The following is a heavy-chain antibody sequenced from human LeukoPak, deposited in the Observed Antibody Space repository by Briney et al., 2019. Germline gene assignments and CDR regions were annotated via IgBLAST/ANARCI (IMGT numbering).Heavy chain of an antibody. CDR2: MNPNSGNT. Sequence: AASVKVSCKASGYTFTSYDINWVRQATGQGLEWMGWMNPNSGNTGYAQKFQGRVTITTNTSTSTAYMELSSLRSEDTAVYYCARGVRVGAINYFDYWGQGTLVTVSS. CDR1: GYTFTSYD. D-gene: IGHD1-26*01. V-gene: IGHV1-8*01. J-gene: IGHJ4*02. CDR3: ARGVRVGAINYFDY.